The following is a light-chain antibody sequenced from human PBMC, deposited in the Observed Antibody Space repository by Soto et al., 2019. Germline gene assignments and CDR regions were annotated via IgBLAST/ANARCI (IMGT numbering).Light chain of an antibody. CDR2: AAS. V-gene: IGKV1-9*01. CDR1: QGISSY. J-gene: IGKJ1*01. Sequence: DIQLTQSPSFLSASVGDRVTITCRASQGISSYLAWYQQKPWKDPKLLIFAASTLQSGVPSRFSGSGSDTEFTLPINSLQPEDFATYSFQRLVPSSSSSWTFGQGTKVAIK. CDR3: QRLVPSSSSSWT.